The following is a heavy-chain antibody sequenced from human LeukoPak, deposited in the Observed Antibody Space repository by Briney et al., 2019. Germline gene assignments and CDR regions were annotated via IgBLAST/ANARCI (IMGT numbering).Heavy chain of an antibody. V-gene: IGHV3-30*02. CDR2: IRSDGSNK. CDR1: GFTFSSYG. CDR3: AKQIKASIAMVRGPFDS. D-gene: IGHD3-10*01. J-gene: IGHJ4*02. Sequence: GGSLRLSCAASGFTFSSYGMHWVRQAPGKGLEWVACIRSDGSNKYYADSVKGRFTISRDNSKNTLYLQLSGLRVEDTAMYYCAKQIKASIAMVRGPFDSWGQGTLVAVSS.